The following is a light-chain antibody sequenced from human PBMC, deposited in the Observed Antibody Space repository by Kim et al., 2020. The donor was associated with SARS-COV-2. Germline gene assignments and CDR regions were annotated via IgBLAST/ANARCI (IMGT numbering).Light chain of an antibody. V-gene: IGLV1-47*01. CDR2: RND. J-gene: IGLJ2*01. Sequence: GHKITIACSGTISNIGSYYVYWYQHRPGTAPKLLIYRNDQRPSGVPDRFSGSKSDTSASLAISGLRSEDEADYHCAAWDDSLSGLVFGGGTQLTVL. CDR1: ISNIGSYY. CDR3: AAWDDSLSGLV.